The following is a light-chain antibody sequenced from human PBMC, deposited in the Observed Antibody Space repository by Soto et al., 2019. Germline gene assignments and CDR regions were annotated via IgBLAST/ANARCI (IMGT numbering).Light chain of an antibody. Sequence: LTQPASVSGSPGQSITISCTGTSSDVGSYNLVSWYQQHPGKAPKLMIYEGSKRPSGVSNRFSGSKSGNTASLTISGLQAEDEADYYCCSYAGSSTGYVFGTGTKVTVL. CDR3: CSYAGSSTGYV. CDR2: EGS. V-gene: IGLV2-23*01. CDR1: SSDVGSYNL. J-gene: IGLJ1*01.